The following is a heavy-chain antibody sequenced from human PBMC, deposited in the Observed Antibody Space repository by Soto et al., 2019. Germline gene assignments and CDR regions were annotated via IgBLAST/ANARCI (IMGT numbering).Heavy chain of an antibody. J-gene: IGHJ4*02. CDR2: VYYSGIT. Sequence: SETLSLTCTVSGGSISTGSYYWGWIRQPPGKGLEWIGSVYYSGITYYNPSLKCRVTISVDTPKNQFSLRLRSVTAADTAVYYCARHQDSYYKDHFDYWGQGALVTVSS. V-gene: IGHV4-39*01. CDR3: ARHQDSYYKDHFDY. CDR1: GGSISTGSYY. D-gene: IGHD3-10*01.